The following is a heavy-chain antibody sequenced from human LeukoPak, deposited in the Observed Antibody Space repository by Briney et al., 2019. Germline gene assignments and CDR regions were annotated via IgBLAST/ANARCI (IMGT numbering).Heavy chain of an antibody. V-gene: IGHV1-24*01. D-gene: IGHD5-18*01. CDR2: CDPEDGET. CDR1: GYTLTELS. J-gene: IGHJ5*02. Sequence: ASVKVSCKVSGYTLTELSMHWVRQAPGKGLEWMGGCDPEDGETIYAQKFQGRVTMTEDTSTDTDYMELSSLRSEDTAVYYCVTVATAMAYHDWFDTWGQGTLVTVSS. CDR3: VTVATAMAYHDWFDT.